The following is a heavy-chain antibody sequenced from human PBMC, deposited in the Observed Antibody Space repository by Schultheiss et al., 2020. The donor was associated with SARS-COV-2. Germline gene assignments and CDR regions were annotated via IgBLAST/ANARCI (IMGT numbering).Heavy chain of an antibody. CDR2: INPADSDT. J-gene: IGHJ4*02. CDR3: AKSPVDTAMATFDY. Sequence: GGSLRLSCKGSGYGFTSFWIGWVRQTPGKGMEWMGMINPADSDTRYSPSFQGQVTISADKSISTAYLHWSSLKASDTAMYYCAKSPVDTAMATFDYWGQGTLVTVSS. D-gene: IGHD5-18*01. CDR1: GYGFTSFW. V-gene: IGHV5-51*01.